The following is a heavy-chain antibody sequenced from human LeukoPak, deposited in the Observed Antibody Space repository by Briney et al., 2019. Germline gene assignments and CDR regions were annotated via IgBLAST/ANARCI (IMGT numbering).Heavy chain of an antibody. D-gene: IGHD3-10*01. J-gene: IGHJ4*02. CDR2: ISGSGGST. CDR1: GFTFDDYA. V-gene: IGHV3-23*01. Sequence: GGSLRLSCAASGFTFDDYAMHWVRQAPGKGLEWVSAISGSGGSTYYADSVKGRFTISRDNSKNTLYLQLNSLRAEDTAVYYCARKWGEGYWGQGTLVTVSS. CDR3: ARKWGEGY.